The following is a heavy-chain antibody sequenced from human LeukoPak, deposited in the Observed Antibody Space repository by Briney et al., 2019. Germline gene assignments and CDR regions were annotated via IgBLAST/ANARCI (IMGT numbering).Heavy chain of an antibody. J-gene: IGHJ4*02. CDR2: ISRSGSTI. D-gene: IGHD3-10*01. Sequence: GGSLRLSCAASGFTFSSYEMNWVRQAPGKGLERVSYISRSGSTIYYADSVKGRFTISRDNAKNSLYLQMNSLRVEDTAVYYCARDRVPGSGSIDYWGQGTLVTVSS. CDR1: GFTFSSYE. V-gene: IGHV3-48*03. CDR3: ARDRVPGSGSIDY.